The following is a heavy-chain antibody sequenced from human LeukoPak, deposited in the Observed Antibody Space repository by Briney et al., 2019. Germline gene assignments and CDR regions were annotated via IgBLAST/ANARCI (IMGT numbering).Heavy chain of an antibody. J-gene: IGHJ4*02. CDR2: VSGSGGST. V-gene: IGHV3-23*01. CDR3: AKDKTSGTYFDY. Sequence: GSLRLSCAASGFTFSNYDMSWVRQAPGKGLEWVSAVSGSGGSTYYADSVKGRFTVSRDNSKNTLYLQMNSLRAEDTDVYHCAKDKTSGTYFDYWGQGAPVTVSS. D-gene: IGHD1-26*01. CDR1: GFTFSNYD.